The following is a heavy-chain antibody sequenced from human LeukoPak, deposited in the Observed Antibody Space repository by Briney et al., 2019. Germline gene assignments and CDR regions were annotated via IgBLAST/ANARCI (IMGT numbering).Heavy chain of an antibody. CDR1: AYTFTSSY. Sequence: ASVKVSCKASAYTFTSSYINWVRQAPGQGLEWMGWVSAYNGKTSYVQNFQGRVTMTTDSSTNTAYMDLTSLTSDDTAVYYCARGGTYYPCIDYWGQGTLVTVSS. J-gene: IGHJ4*02. CDR3: ARGGTYYPCIDY. D-gene: IGHD1-26*01. V-gene: IGHV1-18*01. CDR2: VSAYNGKT.